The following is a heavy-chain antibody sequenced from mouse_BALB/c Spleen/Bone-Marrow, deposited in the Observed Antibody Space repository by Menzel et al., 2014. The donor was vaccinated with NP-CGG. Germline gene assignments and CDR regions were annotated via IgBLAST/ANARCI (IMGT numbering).Heavy chain of an antibody. CDR3: ARRAYGGSYGFAY. Sequence: VQLVESGAELAKPGASLKMSCKASGYTFTSYWMHWVKQRPGQGLEWIGYINPSTDCTEYNQKFKDKATLTADKSSSTAFMQLSSLTSEDSAVYYCARRAYGGSYGFAYWGQGTLVTVSA. J-gene: IGHJ3*01. D-gene: IGHD1-1*01. CDR2: INPSTDCT. CDR1: GYTFTSYW. V-gene: IGHV1-7*01.